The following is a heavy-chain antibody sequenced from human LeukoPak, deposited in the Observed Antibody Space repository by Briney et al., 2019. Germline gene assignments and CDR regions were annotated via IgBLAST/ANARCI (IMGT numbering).Heavy chain of an antibody. CDR1: GYTFTSYG. Sequence: ASVKVSCKASGYTFTSYGISWVRQAPGQGLEWMGWIRAYNGNTNYAQKLQGRVTMTTDTSTSTAYMELRSLRSDDTAVYYCARVFEQQLVQKLYNWFDPWGQGTLVTVSS. CDR3: ARVFEQQLVQKLYNWFDP. V-gene: IGHV1-18*01. J-gene: IGHJ5*02. CDR2: IRAYNGNT. D-gene: IGHD6-13*01.